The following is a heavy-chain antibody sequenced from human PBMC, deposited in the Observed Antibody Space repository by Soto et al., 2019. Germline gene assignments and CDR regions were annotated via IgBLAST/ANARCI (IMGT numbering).Heavy chain of an antibody. CDR3: ARVLYYDSSGYFQLYYYGMDV. V-gene: IGHV1-18*01. J-gene: IGHJ6*02. CDR2: ISAYNGNT. CDR1: GYTFTSYG. D-gene: IGHD3-22*01. Sequence: QVQLVQSGAEVKKPGASVKVTCKASGYTFTSYGISWVRQAPGQGLEWMGWISAYNGNTNYAQKLQGRVTMTTDTSTSTAYMELRSLRSDDTAVYYCARVLYYDSSGYFQLYYYGMDVWGQGTTVTVSS.